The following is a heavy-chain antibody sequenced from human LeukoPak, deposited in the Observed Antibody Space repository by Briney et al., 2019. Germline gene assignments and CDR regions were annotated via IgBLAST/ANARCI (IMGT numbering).Heavy chain of an antibody. D-gene: IGHD3-3*01. J-gene: IGHJ6*03. CDR3: AKALRFLEWLNYYYMDV. CDR2: ISSSGSTI. V-gene: IGHV3-11*04. CDR1: GFTFSDYY. Sequence: GGSLRLSCAASGFTFSDYYMSWVRQAPGKGLEWVSYISSSGSTIYYADSVKGRFTISRDNAKNSLYLQMNSLRAEDTAVYYCAKALRFLEWLNYYYMDVWGKGTTVTVSS.